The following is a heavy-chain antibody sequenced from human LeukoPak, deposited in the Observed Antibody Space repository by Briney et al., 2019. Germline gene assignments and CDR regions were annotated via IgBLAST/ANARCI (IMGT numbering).Heavy chain of an antibody. V-gene: IGHV3-21*01. D-gene: IGHD4-23*01. CDR2: ISSSSSYI. CDR3: ARGSYGGKRGEPRRANYFDY. Sequence: GGSLRLSCAASGFTFSSYSMNWVRQAPGKGLEWVSSISSSSSYIYYADSVKGRFTISRDNAKNSLYLQMNSLRAEDTAVYYCARGSYGGKRGEPRRANYFDYWGQGTLVTVSS. J-gene: IGHJ4*02. CDR1: GFTFSSYS.